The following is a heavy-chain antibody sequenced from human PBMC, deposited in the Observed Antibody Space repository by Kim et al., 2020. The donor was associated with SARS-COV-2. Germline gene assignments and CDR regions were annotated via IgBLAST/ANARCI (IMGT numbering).Heavy chain of an antibody. Sequence: GGSLRLSCAASGFTFDDYAMHWVRQAPGKGLEWVSGISWNSGSIGYADSVKGRFTISRDNAKNSLYLQMKSLRAEDTALYYCAPLGDYIDYWGQGTLVTVSS. J-gene: IGHJ4*02. V-gene: IGHV3-9*01. CDR2: ISWNSGSI. D-gene: IGHD3-16*01. CDR3: APLGDYIDY. CDR1: GFTFDDYA.